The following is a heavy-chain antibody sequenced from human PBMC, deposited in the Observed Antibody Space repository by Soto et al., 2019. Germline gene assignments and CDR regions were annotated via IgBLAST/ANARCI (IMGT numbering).Heavy chain of an antibody. V-gene: IGHV3-53*04. CDR1: GFTVSSNY. CDR3: ARGTGDSSGDYHYGMDV. CDR2: IYSGGST. D-gene: IGHD3-22*01. Sequence: GESLKISCAASGFTVSSNYMSWVRQAPGKGLEWVSVIYSGGSTYYADSVKGRFTISRHNSKNTLYLQMNSLRAEDTAVYYCARGTGDSSGDYHYGMDVWGQGTTVTVSS. J-gene: IGHJ6*02.